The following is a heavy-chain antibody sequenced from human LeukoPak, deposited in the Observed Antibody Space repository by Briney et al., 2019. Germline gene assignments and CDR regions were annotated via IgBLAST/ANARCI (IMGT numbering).Heavy chain of an antibody. D-gene: IGHD5-24*01. Sequence: PGGSLRLSCAASGFTFSSYAMAWVRQAPGQGLEWVSDISGSGGSTYYADSVKGRLTISRDNSKNTLYLQMNSLRAEDTAVYYCARVEMATIIDYWGQGTLVTVSS. CDR1: GFTFSSYA. CDR2: ISGSGGST. J-gene: IGHJ4*02. CDR3: ARVEMATIIDY. V-gene: IGHV3-23*01.